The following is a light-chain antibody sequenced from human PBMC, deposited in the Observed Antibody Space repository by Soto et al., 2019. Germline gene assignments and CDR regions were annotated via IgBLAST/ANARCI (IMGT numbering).Light chain of an antibody. CDR2: AAS. J-gene: IGKJ2*01. CDR1: QSISSY. CDR3: QQYYSTPRT. Sequence: DIQLTQTPSSLSASLGVRGIIKCPASQSISSYLNWYQQKPGKAPKLLIYAASSLQSGVPSRFSGSGSGTDFTLTISSLQAEDVAVYYCQQYYSTPRTFGQGTKVDIK. V-gene: IGKV1-39*01.